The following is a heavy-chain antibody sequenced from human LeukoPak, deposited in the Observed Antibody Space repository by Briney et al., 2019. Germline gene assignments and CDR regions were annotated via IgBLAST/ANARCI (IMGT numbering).Heavy chain of an antibody. Sequence: GGSLRLSCAASRFTLSNYWMSWVRLGRGRGLEWVANIKQDGSETYYVYSVKGRFTISRDNAKNSLSLQMNSLRAEDTAVYYCARQRGSGCLDYWGQGTLVTVSS. V-gene: IGHV3-7*01. D-gene: IGHD6-19*01. CDR1: RFTLSNYW. CDR3: ARQRGSGCLDY. CDR2: IKQDGSET. J-gene: IGHJ4*02.